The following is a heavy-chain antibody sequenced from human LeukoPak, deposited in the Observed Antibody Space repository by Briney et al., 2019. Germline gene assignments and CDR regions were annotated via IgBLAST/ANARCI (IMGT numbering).Heavy chain of an antibody. CDR3: ARDLDYNDNSDYDSFDV. CDR1: GYTFTAYY. J-gene: IGHJ3*01. V-gene: IGHV1-2*02. Sequence: GASVKDSCKASGYTFTAYYIHWVRQAPGQGLEWMGWVNPNSGGTKYTQNFEGRVTMTRDTSISTAYMEVSRLRSDDTAVYYCARDLDYNDNSDYDSFDVWGQGTMVTVSS. D-gene: IGHD3-22*01. CDR2: VNPNSGGT.